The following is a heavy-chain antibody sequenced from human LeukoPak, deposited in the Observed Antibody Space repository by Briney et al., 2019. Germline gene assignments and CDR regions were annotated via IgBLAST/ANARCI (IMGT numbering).Heavy chain of an antibody. CDR2: IYYLGST. D-gene: IGHD5-24*01. Sequence: SETLSLTCIGPRGSNSSYYWSWVRETPREGMGWIGYIYYLGSTTYNPSPRSRVTISVDTSKNQFSLKLSSVTAADTAVYYCARTRRDGYNYGESENWYLHLWGRGTLVTVSS. V-gene: IGHV4-59*01. CDR3: ARTRRDGYNYGESENWYLHL. CDR1: RGSNSSYY. J-gene: IGHJ2*01.